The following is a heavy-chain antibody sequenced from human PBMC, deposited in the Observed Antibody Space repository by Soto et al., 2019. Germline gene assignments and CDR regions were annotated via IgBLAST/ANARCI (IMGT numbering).Heavy chain of an antibody. J-gene: IGHJ6*02. CDR1: GGSLGSYY. CDR3: ARDGDVRMTTDPYYCHGLDV. D-gene: IGHD4-4*01. Sequence: QVQLQESGPGLVEASETLSLTCTVSGGSLGSYYWSWIRQPPGKGLEWIGYVFYTGRANSNASLKSWVSISLDTSNYQSSLKLSSVTSADTAVYYWARDGDVRMTTDPYYCHGLDVWGPVTTVTGSS. CDR2: VFYTGRA. V-gene: IGHV4-59*01.